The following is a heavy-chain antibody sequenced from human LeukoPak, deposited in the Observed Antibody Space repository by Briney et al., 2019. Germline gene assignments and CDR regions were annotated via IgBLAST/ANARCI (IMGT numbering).Heavy chain of an antibody. Sequence: GASVKVSCKASGGTFSSYAISWVRQAPGQGLEWMGGIIPIFGTANYAQKFQGRVTITTDESTSTAYMELSSLRSEDTAVYYCASQGGGYCSSTSCLNNWFDPWGQGTLVTVSS. CDR2: IIPIFGTA. CDR3: ASQGGGYCSSTSCLNNWFDP. J-gene: IGHJ5*02. V-gene: IGHV1-69*05. CDR1: GGTFSSYA. D-gene: IGHD2-2*01.